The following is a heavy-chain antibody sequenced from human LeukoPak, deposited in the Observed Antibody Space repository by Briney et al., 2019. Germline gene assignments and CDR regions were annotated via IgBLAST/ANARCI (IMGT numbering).Heavy chain of an antibody. D-gene: IGHD3-22*01. V-gene: IGHV5-51*01. Sequence: GESLKISCRGSGYSFATHWIVWVRQMPGKGLEWMGIIYSDDSDTRYNPSFQGQVTISADKSINTAYLQWSSLRASDSAMYYCARRYYYDSATYALRGPYYFDYWGQGTLVTVSS. J-gene: IGHJ4*02. CDR3: ARRYYYDSATYALRGPYYFDY. CDR2: IYSDDSDT. CDR1: GYSFATHW.